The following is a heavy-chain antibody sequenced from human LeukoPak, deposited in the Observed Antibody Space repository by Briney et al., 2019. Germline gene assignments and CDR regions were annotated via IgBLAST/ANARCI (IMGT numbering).Heavy chain of an antibody. CDR2: ISGSGGST. V-gene: IGHV3-23*01. Sequence: PGGSLRLSCAASGFTFSSYAMNWVRQAPGKGLEWVSVISGSGGSTYYADSVKGRFTISRDNSKNTLYLQMNSLRAEDTAVYYCAKYSSNWYDYFDYWGQGTLVTVSS. CDR1: GFTFSSYA. J-gene: IGHJ4*02. CDR3: AKYSSNWYDYFDY. D-gene: IGHD6-13*01.